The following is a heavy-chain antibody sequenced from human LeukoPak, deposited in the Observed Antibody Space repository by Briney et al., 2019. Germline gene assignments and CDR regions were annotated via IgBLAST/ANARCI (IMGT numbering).Heavy chain of an antibody. CDR2: ISSSGSTI. J-gene: IGHJ6*03. Sequence: GGSLRLSCAASGFTFSSYEMNWVRQAPGKGLDWVSYISSSGSTIYYADSVKGRFTISRDNAKNSLYLQMNSLRAEDTAVYYCARDAPTTVITFYYYYYMDVWGKGTTVIVSS. V-gene: IGHV3-48*03. D-gene: IGHD4-17*01. CDR1: GFTFSSYE. CDR3: ARDAPTTVITFYYYYYMDV.